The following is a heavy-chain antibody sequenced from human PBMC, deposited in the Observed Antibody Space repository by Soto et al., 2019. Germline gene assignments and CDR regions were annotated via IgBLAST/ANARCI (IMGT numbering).Heavy chain of an antibody. CDR3: AKDGLSYDFWSGYYQYNWFDP. J-gene: IGHJ5*02. V-gene: IGHV3-23*01. Sequence: QSGGSLRLSCAASVFTFSSYAMSWVRQAPGKGLEWVSAISGSGGSTYYADSVKGRFTISRDNSKNTLYLQMNSLRAEDTAVYYCAKDGLSYDFWSGYYQYNWFDPWGQGTLVTVSS. CDR1: VFTFSSYA. D-gene: IGHD3-3*01. CDR2: ISGSGGST.